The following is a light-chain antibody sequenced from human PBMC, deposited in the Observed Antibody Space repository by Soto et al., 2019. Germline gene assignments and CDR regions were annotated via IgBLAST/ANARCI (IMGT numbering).Light chain of an antibody. CDR2: GAS. Sequence: EVVLTQSPGTLSLSPGERAILSCRASQSVSSSYLAWYRQKPGHAPSLLIYGASSRATGIPDRFSGSGSGTDFTLTISRLEPEDFALYYCQQYGSSTRTLGQGTKVDSK. CDR1: QSVSSSY. CDR3: QQYGSSTRT. J-gene: IGKJ1*01. V-gene: IGKV3-20*01.